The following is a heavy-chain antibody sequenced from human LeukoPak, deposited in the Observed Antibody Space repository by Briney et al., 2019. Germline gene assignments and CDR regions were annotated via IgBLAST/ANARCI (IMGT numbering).Heavy chain of an antibody. CDR3: ARVLSQWLVDDAFDI. CDR1: GFTFSTYW. J-gene: IGHJ3*02. Sequence: GGSLRLSCVASGFTFSTYWMTWVRQAPGKGLEWVANIRQDGSESYSVDSVKGRLTISRDNAKNSLYLQMNSLRADDTAVYYCARVLSQWLVDDAFDIWGQGTMVTVSS. D-gene: IGHD6-19*01. V-gene: IGHV3-7*04. CDR2: IRQDGSES.